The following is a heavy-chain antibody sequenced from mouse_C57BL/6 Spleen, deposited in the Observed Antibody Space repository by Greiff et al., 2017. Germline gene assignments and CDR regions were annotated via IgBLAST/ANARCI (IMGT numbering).Heavy chain of an antibody. J-gene: IGHJ4*01. CDR3: GYSNYPYYAMDY. D-gene: IGHD2-5*01. Sequence: VQLQQSGPELVKPGASVKISCKASGYAFSSSWMNWVKQRPGKGLEWIGRIYPGDGDTNYNGKFKGKATLTADKSSSTAYMQLSSLTSEDSAVYFCGYSNYPYYAMDYWGQGTSVTVSS. CDR1: GYAFSSSW. V-gene: IGHV1-82*01. CDR2: IYPGDGDT.